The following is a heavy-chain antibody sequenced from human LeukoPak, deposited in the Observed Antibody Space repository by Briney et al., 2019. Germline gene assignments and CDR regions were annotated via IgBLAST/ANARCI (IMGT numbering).Heavy chain of an antibody. CDR1: GGTFSSYA. J-gene: IGHJ4*02. V-gene: IGHV1-69*05. CDR2: IIPIFGTA. D-gene: IGHD5-12*01. Sequence: SVKVSCKASGGTFSSYAIGWVRQAPGQGLEWMGRIIPIFGTANYAQKFQGRVMITTDESTSTAYMELSSLRSEDTAVYYCARDDSLSGYDLYYFDYWGQGTLVTVSS. CDR3: ARDDSLSGYDLYYFDY.